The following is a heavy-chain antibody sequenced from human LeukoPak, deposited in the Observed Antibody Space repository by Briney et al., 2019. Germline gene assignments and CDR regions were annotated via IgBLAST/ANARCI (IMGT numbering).Heavy chain of an antibody. CDR2: ISSSGTYI. J-gene: IGHJ4*02. Sequence: GGSLRLSCAASGFTFSTYGLHWVRQAPGKGLEWVSSISSSGTYIYYADSVKGRFTISRDNAKNSLYLQMNSLRAEDTAVYYCARDLGAMIVVTAAYWGQGTLVTVSS. D-gene: IGHD3-22*01. CDR3: ARDLGAMIVVTAAY. V-gene: IGHV3-21*01. CDR1: GFTFSTYG.